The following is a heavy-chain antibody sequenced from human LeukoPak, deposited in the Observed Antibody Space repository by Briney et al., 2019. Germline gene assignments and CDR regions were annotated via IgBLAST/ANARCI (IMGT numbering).Heavy chain of an antibody. CDR3: ARGTGSYYSLGY. CDR1: GFTFSSYW. Sequence: GGSLRLSCAASGFTFSSYWMHSVRQAPGKGLGWVSRINSDGSSTSYADSVKGRFTISRDNAKNTLYLQMDSLRAEDTAMYYCARGTGSYYSLGYWGQGTLVTVSS. J-gene: IGHJ4*02. D-gene: IGHD1-26*01. V-gene: IGHV3-74*01. CDR2: INSDGSST.